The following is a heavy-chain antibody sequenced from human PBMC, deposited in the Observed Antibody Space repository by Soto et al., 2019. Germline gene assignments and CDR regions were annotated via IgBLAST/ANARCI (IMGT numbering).Heavy chain of an antibody. V-gene: IGHV5-51*01. Sequence: PGESLKISFTPSGYSFTSYWIGWVLQMPGKGLEWMGIIYPGDSDTRYSPSFQGQVTISADKSISTAYLQWSSLKASDTAMYYRARREDYYYGMDVWGQGTKVTVS. CDR2: IYPGDSDT. J-gene: IGHJ6*02. CDR1: GYSFTSYW. CDR3: ARREDYYYGMDV.